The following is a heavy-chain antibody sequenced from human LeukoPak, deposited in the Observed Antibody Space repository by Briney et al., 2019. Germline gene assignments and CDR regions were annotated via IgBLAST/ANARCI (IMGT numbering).Heavy chain of an antibody. CDR1: GFTFSSYS. CDR3: ARDLLYCGGDCYSRSFAFDI. J-gene: IGHJ3*02. Sequence: GGSQRLSCAASGFTFSSYSMNWVRQAPGKGLEWVSSISSSSDYIYYADSVKGRFTISRDNAKNSLYLQMNSLRAEDTAVYYCARDLLYCGGDCYSRSFAFDIWGQGTMVTVSS. CDR2: ISSSSDYI. D-gene: IGHD2-21*02. V-gene: IGHV3-21*01.